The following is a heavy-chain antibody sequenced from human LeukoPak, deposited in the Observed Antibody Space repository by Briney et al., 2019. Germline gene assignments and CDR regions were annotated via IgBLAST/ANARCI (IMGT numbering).Heavy chain of an antibody. CDR1: GFTVSSNQ. CDR3: GGFLATIEGGFEY. CDR2: IYSGGTT. V-gene: IGHV3-66*02. J-gene: IGHJ4*02. Sequence: GGSLRLSCAASGFTVSSNQMRWVRQAPGKGLEWVSVIYSGGTTYNIDDVKGRFTISRDNYKNTLYLQMNSLRAEDTAVYYCGGFLATIEGGFEYWGQGTLVTVSS. D-gene: IGHD5-12*01.